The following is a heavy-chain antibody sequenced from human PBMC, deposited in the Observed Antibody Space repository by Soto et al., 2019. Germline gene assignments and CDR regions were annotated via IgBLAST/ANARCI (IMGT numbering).Heavy chain of an antibody. V-gene: IGHV4-39*01. D-gene: IGHD2-15*01. Sequence: SLTCTVSGGSISDISYCWGWIRQPPGKGLQWIGCMFYSGATYYNPSLKNRVTLSVDTPNNEFSLKLVSVTAPDTAVYYCARHKSGSDWLDPWGQGTLVTVSS. CDR1: GGSISDISYC. CDR3: ARHKSGSDWLDP. CDR2: MFYSGAT. J-gene: IGHJ5*02.